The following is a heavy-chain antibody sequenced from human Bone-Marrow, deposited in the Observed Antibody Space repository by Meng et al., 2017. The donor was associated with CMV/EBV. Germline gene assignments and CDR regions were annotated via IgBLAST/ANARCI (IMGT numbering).Heavy chain of an antibody. J-gene: IGHJ4*02. D-gene: IGHD7-27*01. CDR3: ARDSNWGLEWPYFDY. CDR2: IYYSGST. CDR1: GGSISSSSYY. Sequence: SETLSLTCTVSGGSISSSSYYWGWIRQPPGKGREWIGSIYYSGSTYYNPSLKSRVTISVDTSKNQFSLKLSSVTAADTAVYYCARDSNWGLEWPYFDYWGQGTLVTVSS. V-gene: IGHV4-39*07.